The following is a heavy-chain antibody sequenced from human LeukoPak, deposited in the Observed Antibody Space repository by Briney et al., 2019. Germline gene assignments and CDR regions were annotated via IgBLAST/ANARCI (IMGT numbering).Heavy chain of an antibody. D-gene: IGHD1-1*01. CDR1: GFTVSDYF. CDR3: AREIRGGTDANG. V-gene: IGHV3-11*01. J-gene: IGHJ4*02. CDR2: ISSSGNSL. Sequence: GGSLRLSCAASGFTVSDYFMTWLRQAPGGGREWGSFISSSGNSLYYADSVKGRFTISRDIAENSVYLQMNSLRADDTATYYCAREIRGGTDANGWGQGTLVTVSS.